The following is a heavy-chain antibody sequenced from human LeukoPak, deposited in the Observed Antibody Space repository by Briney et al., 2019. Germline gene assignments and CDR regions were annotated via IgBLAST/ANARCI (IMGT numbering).Heavy chain of an antibody. CDR2: IWYDGNNK. Sequence: GGSLRLSCAASGFTFSNYGMHWVRQAPGKGLEWVALIWYDGNNKYYADSVKGRFTVSRDNSKNTLYLQMNSLRAEDTAVYYCARDLSPVVRASPMGYWGQGTLVTVSS. D-gene: IGHD3-10*01. CDR1: GFTFSNYG. CDR3: ARDLSPVVRASPMGY. J-gene: IGHJ4*02. V-gene: IGHV3-33*01.